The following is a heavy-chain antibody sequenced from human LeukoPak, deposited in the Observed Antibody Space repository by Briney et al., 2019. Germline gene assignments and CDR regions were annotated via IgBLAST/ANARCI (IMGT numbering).Heavy chain of an antibody. Sequence: GASVKVSCKASGYTFTGYYMHWVRQAPGQGLEWMGWINPNSGGTNYAQKFQGRVTMTRDTSISTAYVELSRLRSDDTAVYYCARSRCSSTSCYGGEWGQGTLVTVSS. D-gene: IGHD2-2*01. V-gene: IGHV1-2*02. CDR3: ARSRCSSTSCYGGE. CDR2: INPNSGGT. J-gene: IGHJ4*02. CDR1: GYTFTGYY.